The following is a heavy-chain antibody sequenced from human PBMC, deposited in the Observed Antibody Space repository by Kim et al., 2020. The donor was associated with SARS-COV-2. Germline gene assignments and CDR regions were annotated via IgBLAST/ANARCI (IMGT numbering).Heavy chain of an antibody. Sequence: GGSLRLSCAASGFTFSASAVQWVRQASGKGLEWVGRIRNKAKSYETAYAASVKDRFTISSDDPKNTAYLQMNSLTTEDTAEYYCSCHSEYSGYDLWGQGT. J-gene: IGHJ6*02. D-gene: IGHD3-22*01. V-gene: IGHV3-73*01. CDR3: SCHSEYSGYDL. CDR1: GFTFSASA. CDR2: IRNKAKSYET.